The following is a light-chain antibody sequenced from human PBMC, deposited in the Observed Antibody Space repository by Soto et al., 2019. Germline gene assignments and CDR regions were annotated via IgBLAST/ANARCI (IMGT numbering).Light chain of an antibody. Sequence: EIVLTQSPGTLSLSPGERATLSCRASQSVRSCYLAWYQQKPGQAPRLLIYGATSRATGIPDRFSGSGSGTDFTLTISRLEPEDLAVYYCQQYGDSPTFGGGTKVEIK. CDR2: GAT. CDR1: QSVRSCY. J-gene: IGKJ4*01. V-gene: IGKV3-20*01. CDR3: QQYGDSPT.